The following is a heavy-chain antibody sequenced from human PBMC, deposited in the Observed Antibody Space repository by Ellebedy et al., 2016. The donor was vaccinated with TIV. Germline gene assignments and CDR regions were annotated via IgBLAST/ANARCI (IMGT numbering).Heavy chain of an antibody. V-gene: IGHV1-18*01. CDR3: ARQGQQWLFFDY. D-gene: IGHD6-19*01. CDR2: IKPENGNT. CDR1: GYTFKNYG. Sequence: ASAKVSCXASGYTFKNYGITWVRQAPGQGLEWMGWIKPENGNTNYAQNVRGRVTMTTDTSTSTAYMELSSLRSDDTAVYYCARQGQQWLFFDYWGQGTLVIVSS. J-gene: IGHJ4*02.